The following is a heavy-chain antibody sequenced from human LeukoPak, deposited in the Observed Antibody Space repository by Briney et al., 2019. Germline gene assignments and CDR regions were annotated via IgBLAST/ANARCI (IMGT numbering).Heavy chain of an antibody. Sequence: GGSLRLSCAASGFTFITSWMTWVRQAPGKGLEWVANIKQDGSEKNYVDSVKGRFAISRDNAKNSLYLQMNSLRAEDTAVYYCAREEGYCSGGSCYFWFDPWGQGTLVTVSS. J-gene: IGHJ5*02. D-gene: IGHD2-15*01. CDR1: GFTFITSW. CDR2: IKQDGSEK. CDR3: AREEGYCSGGSCYFWFDP. V-gene: IGHV3-7*05.